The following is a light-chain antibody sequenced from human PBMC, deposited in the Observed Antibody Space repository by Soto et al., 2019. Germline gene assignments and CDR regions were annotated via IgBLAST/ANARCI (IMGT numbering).Light chain of an antibody. CDR3: LQYNRSPFT. J-gene: IGKJ5*01. CDR2: AAS. CDR1: QSISNY. Sequence: DIHMTQSPSSLSASVGERVTITCRASQSISNYLNWYQQKPGKAPQVRIYAASSLQRGVPSRFSGSGSGTEFTLTSSSLQPEDFATYYCLQYNRSPFTFGQGTR. V-gene: IGKV1-39*01.